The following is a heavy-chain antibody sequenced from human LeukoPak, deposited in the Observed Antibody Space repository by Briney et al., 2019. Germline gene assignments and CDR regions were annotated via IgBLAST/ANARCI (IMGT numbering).Heavy chain of an antibody. CDR2: ISVYNGNT. Sequence: ASVKVSCKASGYTFTSYGISWVRQAPGQGLEWMGWISVYNGNTDYVQKFQGRVTMTTDTSTSTAYMELRSLTSDDTAAYYCARFTRTGWPTVDYWGQGTLVTVSS. J-gene: IGHJ4*02. CDR3: ARFTRTGWPTVDY. V-gene: IGHV1-18*01. CDR1: GYTFTSYG. D-gene: IGHD6-19*01.